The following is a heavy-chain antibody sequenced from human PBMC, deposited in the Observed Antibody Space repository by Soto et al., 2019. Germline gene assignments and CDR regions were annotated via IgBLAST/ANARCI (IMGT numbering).Heavy chain of an antibody. V-gene: IGHV2-5*02. J-gene: IGHJ5*02. CDR1: GFSLSTSGAA. Sequence: QINLIESGPTLVNPTQTLTLTCTFSGFSLSTSGAAVGWVRQPPGRALEWLALIYLDGDKRYNASLGNRLTITKDTSMNQVVLTLTNVDPADTATYYCAHRATMTIFGLIIDNGIWFDPWGQGTRVIVSS. D-gene: IGHD3-3*01. CDR2: IYLDGDK. CDR3: AHRATMTIFGLIIDNGIWFDP.